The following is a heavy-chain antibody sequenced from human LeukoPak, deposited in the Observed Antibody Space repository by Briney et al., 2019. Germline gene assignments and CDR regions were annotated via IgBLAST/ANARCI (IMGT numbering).Heavy chain of an antibody. CDR3: AGSIAAAGSYGMDV. CDR1: GFTFSSYE. CDR2: ISSSGGTI. D-gene: IGHD6-13*01. J-gene: IGHJ6*02. V-gene: IGHV3-48*03. Sequence: GGSLRLSCAASGFTFSSYEMNWVRQAPGKGLEWVSYISSSGGTIYYADSVKGRLTISRDNAKNSLYLQMNSLRAEDTAVYYCAGSIAAAGSYGMDVWGQGTTVTVSS.